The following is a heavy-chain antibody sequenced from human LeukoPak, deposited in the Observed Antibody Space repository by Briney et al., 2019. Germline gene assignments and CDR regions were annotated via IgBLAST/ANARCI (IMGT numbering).Heavy chain of an antibody. Sequence: GGSLRLSCAASGFTVSSNYMSWVRQAPGRGLEWVSIIYTSSSTHYADSVKGRFIISRDNSKNTMYFQMNSLRAEDTAVYYCARVDYASGSYFDYWGQGTLVTVSS. CDR2: IYTSSST. D-gene: IGHD3-10*01. V-gene: IGHV3-53*01. CDR1: GFTVSSNY. J-gene: IGHJ4*02. CDR3: ARVDYASGSYFDY.